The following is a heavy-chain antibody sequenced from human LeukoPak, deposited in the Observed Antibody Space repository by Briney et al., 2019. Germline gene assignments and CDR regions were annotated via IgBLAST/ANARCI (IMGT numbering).Heavy chain of an antibody. Sequence: SETLSLTCAVYCGSFSGYYWSWIRQPPGKGLEWIGEINHSGSTNYNPSLKSRVTISVDTSKNQFSLKLSSVTAADTAVYYCARSLAWVSRYFDYWGQGTLVTVSS. J-gene: IGHJ4*02. V-gene: IGHV4-34*01. CDR1: CGSFSGYY. D-gene: IGHD3-22*01. CDR3: ARSLAWVSRYFDY. CDR2: INHSGST.